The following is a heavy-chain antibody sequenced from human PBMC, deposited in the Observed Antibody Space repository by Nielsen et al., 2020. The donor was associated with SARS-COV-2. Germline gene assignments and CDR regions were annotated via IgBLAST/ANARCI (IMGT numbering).Heavy chain of an antibody. J-gene: IGHJ6*02. D-gene: IGHD2-2*01. CDR3: ARDLCSSTSSYLYYYYGMDV. Sequence: WVRQAPGQGLEWMGWISAYNGNTNYAQKLQGRVTMTTDTYTSTAYMELRSLRSDDTAVYYCARDLCSSTSSYLYYYYGMDVWGQGTTVTVSS. CDR2: ISAYNGNT. V-gene: IGHV1-18*01.